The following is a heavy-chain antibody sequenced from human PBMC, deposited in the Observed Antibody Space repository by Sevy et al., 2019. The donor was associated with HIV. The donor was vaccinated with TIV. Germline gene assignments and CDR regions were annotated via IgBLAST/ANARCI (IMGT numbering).Heavy chain of an antibody. Sequence: GGSLRLSCAASGFTFSSYGMHWVRQAPGKGLEWVAAIWNDRSNKEYADSVKGRFTISRDNSKNTLYLQMNSLRAEDTAVYYCASLPNNYYDSGGYSGNDAFDIWGQGTMVTVSS. CDR3: ASLPNNYYDSGGYSGNDAFDI. J-gene: IGHJ3*02. CDR2: IWNDRSNK. CDR1: GFTFSSYG. D-gene: IGHD3-22*01. V-gene: IGHV3-33*01.